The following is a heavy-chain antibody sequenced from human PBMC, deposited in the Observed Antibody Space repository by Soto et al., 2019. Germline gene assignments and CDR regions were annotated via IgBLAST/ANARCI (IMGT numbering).Heavy chain of an antibody. J-gene: IGHJ3*02. CDR3: AREGHQYYYDSSGYKDAFDI. CDR1: GFTVSSNY. Sequence: EVQLVESGGGLIQPGGSLRLSCAASGFTVSSNYMSWVRQAPGKGLEWVSVIYSGGSTYYADSVKGRFTISRDNSKNTLYLQMTRLRAEDTAVDYCAREGHQYYYDSSGYKDAFDIWGQGTMVTVSS. V-gene: IGHV3-53*01. D-gene: IGHD3-22*01. CDR2: IYSGGST.